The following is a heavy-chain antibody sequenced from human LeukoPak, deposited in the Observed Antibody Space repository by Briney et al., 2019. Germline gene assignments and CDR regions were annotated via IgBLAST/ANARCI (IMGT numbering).Heavy chain of an antibody. CDR3: ARVKYGDYGNNWFDP. D-gene: IGHD4-17*01. J-gene: IGHJ5*02. V-gene: IGHV1-18*01. CDR2: ISAYNGNT. CDR1: GYTFTSYG. Sequence: ASVKVSCKASGYTFTSYGISWVRQAPGQGLEWMGWISAYNGNTNYAQKLQGRVTMTTDTSTSTAYMELRSPRSDDTAVYYCARVKYGDYGNNWFDPWGQGTLVTVSS.